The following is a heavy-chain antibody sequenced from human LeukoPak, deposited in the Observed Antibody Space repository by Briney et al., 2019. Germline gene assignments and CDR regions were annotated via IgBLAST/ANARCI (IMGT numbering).Heavy chain of an antibody. V-gene: IGHV3-7*04. CDR1: GFTFSRYW. J-gene: IGHJ4*02. CDR3: ARGPGD. Sequence: GGSLRLSCAASGFTFSRYWMSWVRQAPGKGLEWVANIKEDGSEKYYVDSVKGRFTISRDNAKNSLYLQMNSLRAEDTAVYYCARGPGDWGQGTLVTVSS. D-gene: IGHD3-10*01. CDR2: IKEDGSEK.